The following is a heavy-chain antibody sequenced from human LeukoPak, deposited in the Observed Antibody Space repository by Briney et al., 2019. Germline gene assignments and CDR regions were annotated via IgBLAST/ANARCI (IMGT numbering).Heavy chain of an antibody. V-gene: IGHV1-8*01. J-gene: IGHJ6*02. CDR3: ARGAYYYGSGNYYGMDV. CDR2: MNPNSGNT. CDR1: GYTFTSYD. D-gene: IGHD3-10*01. Sequence: GASVKVSCKASGYTFTSYDINWVRQATGQGLEWRGWMNPNSGNTGYAQKFQGRVTMTRNTSISTAYMELSSRRSEDTAVYYCARGAYYYGSGNYYGMDVWGQGTTVTVSS.